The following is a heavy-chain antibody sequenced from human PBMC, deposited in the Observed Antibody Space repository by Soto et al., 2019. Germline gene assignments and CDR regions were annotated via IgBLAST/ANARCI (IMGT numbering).Heavy chain of an antibody. J-gene: IGHJ6*03. Sequence: ASVKVSCKASGYTFTSYYMHWVRQAPGQGLEWMGIINPSGGSTSYAQKFQGRVTMTRDTSTSTVYMELRSLRSDDTAVYYCAREGALMWEYYYYYMDVWGKGTTVTVSS. V-gene: IGHV1-46*01. D-gene: IGHD1-26*01. CDR3: AREGALMWEYYYYYMDV. CDR1: GYTFTSYY. CDR2: INPSGGST.